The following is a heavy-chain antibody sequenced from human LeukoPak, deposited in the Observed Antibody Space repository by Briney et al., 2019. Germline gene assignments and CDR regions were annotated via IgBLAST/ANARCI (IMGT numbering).Heavy chain of an antibody. CDR3: AHSKKSIMITFGGVITNTETFDY. V-gene: IGHV2-5*01. D-gene: IGHD3-16*02. J-gene: IGHJ4*02. Sequence: SGPTLVKPTQTLTLTCTFSGFSLSTSGVGVGWIRQPPGKALEWLALIYWNDDKRYSPSLKSRLTITKDTSKNQVVLTMTNMDPVDTATYYCAHSKKSIMITFGGVITNTETFDYWGQGTLVTVSS. CDR1: GFSLSTSGVG. CDR2: IYWNDDK.